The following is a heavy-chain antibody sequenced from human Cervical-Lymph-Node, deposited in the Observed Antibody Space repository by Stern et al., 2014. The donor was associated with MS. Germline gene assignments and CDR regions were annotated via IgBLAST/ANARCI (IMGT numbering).Heavy chain of an antibody. V-gene: IGHV4-59*08. CDR1: GAPITTNH. D-gene: IGHD4-17*01. CDR3: ASCDGYSFAS. Sequence: QVQLQESGPGLVKPSETLSLTCVVSGAPITTNHWSWIRQSPGKGLEWIANVHYSGTSSYNPALQSRVNTALDTSTKPFSPSLSSVTAADTAVYFCASCDGYSFASWGQGTLVTVSS. CDR2: VHYSGTS. J-gene: IGHJ4*02.